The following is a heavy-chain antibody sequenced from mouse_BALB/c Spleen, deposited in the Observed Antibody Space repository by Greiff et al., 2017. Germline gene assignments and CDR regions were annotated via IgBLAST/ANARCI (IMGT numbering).Heavy chain of an antibody. CDR2: INPSNGRT. Sequence: QVQLQQPGAELVKPGASVKLSCKASGYTFTSYWMHWVKQRPGQGLEWIGEINPSNGRTNYNEKFKSKATLTVDKSSSTAYMQLSSLTSEDSAVYYWADGYGSMDYWGQGTSVTVS. D-gene: IGHD2-2*01. V-gene: IGHV1S81*02. CDR3: ADGYGSMDY. J-gene: IGHJ4*01. CDR1: GYTFTSYW.